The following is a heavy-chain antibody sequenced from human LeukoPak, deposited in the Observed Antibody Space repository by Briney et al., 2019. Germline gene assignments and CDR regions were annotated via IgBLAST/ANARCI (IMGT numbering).Heavy chain of an antibody. V-gene: IGHV1-2*02. CDR3: ARVGYYDVLTGYCDY. D-gene: IGHD3-9*01. CDR1: GYTFTSYG. J-gene: IGHJ4*02. CDR2: IHPNTGAT. Sequence: ASVKVSCKASGYTFTSYGISWVRQAPGQGLEWVGWIHPNTGATHHAQKFQGRLTMTRDTSISTVYMELTRLRSDDTAVYYCARVGYYDVLTGYCDYWGQGTLVTVSS.